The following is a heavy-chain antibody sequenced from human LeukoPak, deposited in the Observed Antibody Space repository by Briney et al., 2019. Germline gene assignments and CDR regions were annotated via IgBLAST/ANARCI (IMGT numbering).Heavy chain of an antibody. D-gene: IGHD2-2*01. J-gene: IGHJ4*02. CDR3: ARGLPVWCSSTSCILQGTRYFDY. CDR2: IYHSGST. CDR1: GYSLSSGYY. Sequence: PSETLSLTCAVPGYSLSSGYYWGWIRQPPGKGLEWIGSIYHSGSTYYNPSLESRVTISVDTSKNQFSLKLSSVTAADTAVYYCARGLPVWCSSTSCILQGTRYFDYWGQGTLVTVSS. V-gene: IGHV4-38-2*01.